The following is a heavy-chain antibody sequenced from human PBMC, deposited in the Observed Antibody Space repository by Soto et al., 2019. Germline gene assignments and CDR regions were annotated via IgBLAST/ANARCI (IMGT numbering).Heavy chain of an antibody. CDR1: GFTFSSYA. Sequence: EVQLLESGGGLVQPGGSLRLSCAASGFTFSSYAMNWVRQAPGKGLEWVSAISGSDGSTYYADSVKGRFTISRDNSKNTLYLQMNSLRAEDAAVYYCAKGRDDYNLPNLFFDYWGQGTLVTVSS. J-gene: IGHJ4*02. V-gene: IGHV3-23*01. D-gene: IGHD4-4*01. CDR3: AKGRDDYNLPNLFFDY. CDR2: ISGSDGST.